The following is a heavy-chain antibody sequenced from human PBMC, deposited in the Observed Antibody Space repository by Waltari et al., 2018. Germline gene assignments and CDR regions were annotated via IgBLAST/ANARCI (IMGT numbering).Heavy chain of an antibody. J-gene: IGHJ4*02. CDR1: GFSLSTSGVG. CDR2: IYWNDDK. D-gene: IGHD6-19*01. Sequence: QITLKESGPTLVKPTQTLTLTCTFSGFSLSTSGVGVGWIRQPPGKALEWLALIYWNDDKRYSPSLKSRLTITKDTSKNQVVLTMTNMDPVDTATYYCAHAWRGEQWRGLYYFDYWGQGTLVTVSS. V-gene: IGHV2-5*01. CDR3: AHAWRGEQWRGLYYFDY.